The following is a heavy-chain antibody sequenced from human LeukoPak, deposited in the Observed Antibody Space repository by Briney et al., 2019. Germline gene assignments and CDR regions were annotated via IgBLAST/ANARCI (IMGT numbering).Heavy chain of an antibody. CDR2: INPSGGST. CDR3: ARAALRRAGWTAARPYNWFDP. J-gene: IGHJ5*02. Sequence: GASVRVSCNASGYTFTSYYMHWVRQAPGQGLEWMVIINPSGGSTSYAQKFQGRVTMTRDTSISTAYMELSRLRSDDTAVYYCARAALRRAGWTAARPYNWFDPWGQGTLVTVSS. CDR1: GYTFTSYY. D-gene: IGHD6-6*01. V-gene: IGHV1-46*01.